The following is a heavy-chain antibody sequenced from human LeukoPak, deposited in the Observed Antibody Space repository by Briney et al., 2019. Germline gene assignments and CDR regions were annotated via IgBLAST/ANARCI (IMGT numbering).Heavy chain of an antibody. V-gene: IGHV3-48*01. Sequence: GGSLRLSCAASGFTFNSYSMNWVRQAPGKGPEWVSYISRGSDTIYYADSVKGRFTISRDGATSSLYLQMNSLRAEDTAVYYCAKDSKWELLEDYWGQGTLVTVSS. CDR3: AKDSKWELLEDY. D-gene: IGHD1-26*01. CDR1: GFTFNSYS. CDR2: ISRGSDTI. J-gene: IGHJ4*02.